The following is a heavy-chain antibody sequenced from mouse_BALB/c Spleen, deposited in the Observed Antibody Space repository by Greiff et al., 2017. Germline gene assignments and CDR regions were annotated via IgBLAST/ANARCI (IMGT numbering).Heavy chain of an antibody. CDR3: ARSDYYGSSYCDY. CDR1: GYTFTSYV. J-gene: IGHJ2*01. D-gene: IGHD1-1*01. V-gene: IGHV1-14*01. Sequence: VQLQQSGPELVKPGASVKMSCKASGYTFTSYVMHWVKQKPGQGLEWIGNINPYNDGTKYNEKFKGKATLTSDKSSSTAYMELSSLTSEDSAVYYCARSDYYGSSYCDYWGQGTTLTVSS. CDR2: INPYNDGT.